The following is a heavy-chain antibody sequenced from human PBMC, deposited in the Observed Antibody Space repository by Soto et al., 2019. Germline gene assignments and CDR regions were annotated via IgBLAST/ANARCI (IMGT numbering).Heavy chain of an antibody. Sequence: SETLSLTCTVSGGSISSYYWSWIRQPPGKGLEWIGYIYYSGSTNYNPSLKSRVTISVDTSKNQFSLKLSSVTAADTAVYYCARDHPYGSGSYYNPYYYYYGMDVWGQGTTVTV. V-gene: IGHV4-59*01. CDR2: IYYSGST. CDR3: ARDHPYGSGSYYNPYYYYYGMDV. J-gene: IGHJ6*02. D-gene: IGHD3-10*01. CDR1: GGSISSYY.